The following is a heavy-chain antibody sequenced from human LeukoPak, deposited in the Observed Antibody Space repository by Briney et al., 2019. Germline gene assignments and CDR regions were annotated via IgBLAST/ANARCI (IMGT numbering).Heavy chain of an antibody. CDR2: ISGGST. CDR1: GFTVSSNE. V-gene: IGHV3-38-3*01. Sequence: PGGSLRLSCAASGFTVSSNEMSWVRQAPGKGLEWVSSISGGSTYYADSRKGRFTISRDNAKNSLYLQMNSLRAEDTALFYCARDQTAYYYYYMDVWGKGTTVTVSS. D-gene: IGHD1-1*01. CDR3: ARDQTAYYYYYMDV. J-gene: IGHJ6*03.